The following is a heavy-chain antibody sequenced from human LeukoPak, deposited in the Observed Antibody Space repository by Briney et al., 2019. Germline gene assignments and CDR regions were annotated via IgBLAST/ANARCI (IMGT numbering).Heavy chain of an antibody. Sequence: GGSLRLSCVASGFTFRNYGMHWVRQAPGKGLEWVAFKRYDGTNEDYADSVKGRFTISRDNSKNTVSLQMNSLRTDDTAVYYCAKDGSSGYYLTGNWFDPWGQGTLVTVSS. J-gene: IGHJ5*02. V-gene: IGHV3-30*02. CDR2: KRYDGTNE. D-gene: IGHD3-22*01. CDR3: AKDGSSGYYLTGNWFDP. CDR1: GFTFRNYG.